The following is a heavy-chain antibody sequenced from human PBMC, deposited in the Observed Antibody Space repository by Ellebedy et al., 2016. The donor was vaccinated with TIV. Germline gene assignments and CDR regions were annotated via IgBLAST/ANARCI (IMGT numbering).Heavy chain of an antibody. CDR1: GFIFKNLL. J-gene: IGHJ4*02. D-gene: IGHD2-21*02. CDR2: ISGDGRTT. V-gene: IGHV3-74*01. CDR3: AREHIVVVTADY. Sequence: GESLKISCGASGFIFKNLLMYWVRQAPGKGTEWVSRISGDGRTTNYADSVKGRFSISIDKAKNMVFLQMNSLRAEDTAVYYCAREHIVVVTADYWGQGTLVTVSS.